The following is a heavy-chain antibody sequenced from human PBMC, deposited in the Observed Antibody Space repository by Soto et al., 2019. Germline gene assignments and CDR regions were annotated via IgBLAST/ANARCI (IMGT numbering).Heavy chain of an antibody. CDR2: IYDSGST. J-gene: IGHJ6*02. CDR1: CGSISSYY. D-gene: IGHD3-16*01. V-gene: IGHV4-59*01. Sequence: PSETVSLTCTVSCGSISSYYWSWLRHPPGKGLEWIGYIYDSGSTNYNPSLKSRVTISVDTSKNQFSLKLSSVTAADTAVYYCARVSPNWVTHHYYYYGMDVWGQGTTVTL. CDR3: ARVSPNWVTHHYYYYGMDV.